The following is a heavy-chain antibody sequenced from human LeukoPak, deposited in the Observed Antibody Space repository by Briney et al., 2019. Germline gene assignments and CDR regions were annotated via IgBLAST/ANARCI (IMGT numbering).Heavy chain of an antibody. Sequence: ASVKVSCKASGYTFTSYYMHWVRQAPGQGLEWMGLINPSGSSTSYAQKFQGRLSLTRDMSTSTDYMELSRLRSDDTAVYYCASREFQEESFDYWGQGTLVTVSS. CDR2: INPSGSST. CDR3: ASREFQEESFDY. J-gene: IGHJ4*02. D-gene: IGHD3-10*01. CDR1: GYTFTSYY. V-gene: IGHV1-46*01.